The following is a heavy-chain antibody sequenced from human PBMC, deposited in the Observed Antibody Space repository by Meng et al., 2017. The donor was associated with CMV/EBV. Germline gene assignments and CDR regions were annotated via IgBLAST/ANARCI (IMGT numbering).Heavy chain of an antibody. CDR3: ARDRYCSSTSCHHHSPYGMDV. D-gene: IGHD2-2*01. CDR1: GGTFSSYA. CDR2: IIPILGIA. J-gene: IGHJ6*02. V-gene: IGHV1-69*10. Sequence: SVKVSCKASGGTFSSYAICWVRQAPGQGLEWMGGIIPILGIANYAQKFQGRVTITADKSTSTAYMELSSLRSEDTAVYYCARDRYCSSTSCHHHSPYGMDVWGQGTTVTVSS.